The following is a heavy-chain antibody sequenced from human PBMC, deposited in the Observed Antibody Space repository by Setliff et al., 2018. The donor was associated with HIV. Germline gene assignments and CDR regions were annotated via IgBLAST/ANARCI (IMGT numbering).Heavy chain of an antibody. J-gene: IGHJ5*02. Sequence: SETLSLTCAVYAGSISGYYWSWIRQSPGKGLEWIGEINHSGSTNYNPSLKSRVTISVDTSKNQFSLKLSSVTAADTAAYYCARGGTVTMVRGRNWFDPWGQGTLVTVSS. CDR1: AGSISGYY. CDR3: ARGGTVTMVRGRNWFDP. CDR2: INHSGST. V-gene: IGHV4-34*01. D-gene: IGHD3-10*01.